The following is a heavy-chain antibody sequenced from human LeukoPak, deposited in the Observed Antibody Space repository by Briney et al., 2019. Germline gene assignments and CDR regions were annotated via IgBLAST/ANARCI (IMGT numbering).Heavy chain of an antibody. J-gene: IGHJ5*02. D-gene: IGHD2-21*01. CDR1: GFTFSGSA. CDR2: IRSKANSYAT. CDR3: TREVNRLTKYWFDP. V-gene: IGHV3-73*01. Sequence: GGSLRLSCAASGFTFSGSAMHWVRQASGKGLEWVGRIRSKANSYATAYAASVKGRFTISRDDSKNTAYLQMNSLNTEDTAVYYCTREVNRLTKYWFDPWGQGTLVTVSS.